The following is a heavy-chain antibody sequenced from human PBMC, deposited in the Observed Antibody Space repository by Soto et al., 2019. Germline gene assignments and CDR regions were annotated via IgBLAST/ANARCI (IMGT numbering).Heavy chain of an antibody. Sequence: QVQLVESGGGVVQPGRFLRLSCAASGFTFSSYGMHWVRQAPGKGLEWVAVIWYDGSNKYYADSVKGRFTISRDNSKNTLYLQMNSLRAEDTAVYYCARDAVYGGTNIDYWGQGTLVTVSS. CDR1: GFTFSSYG. D-gene: IGHD4-17*01. J-gene: IGHJ4*02. CDR3: ARDAVYGGTNIDY. V-gene: IGHV3-33*01. CDR2: IWYDGSNK.